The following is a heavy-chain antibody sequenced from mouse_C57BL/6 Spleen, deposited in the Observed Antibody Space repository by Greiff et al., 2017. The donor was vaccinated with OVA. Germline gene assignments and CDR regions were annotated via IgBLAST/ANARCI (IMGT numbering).Heavy chain of an antibody. CDR2: IRNKANGYTT. Sequence: EVQLVESGGGLVQPGGSLSLSCAASGFTFTDYYMSWVRQPPGKALEWLGFIRNKANGYTTEYSASVKGRFTISRDNSQSILYLQMNALRAEDSATYYCARSRLYYEYDGYAMDYWGQGTSVTVSS. J-gene: IGHJ4*01. CDR3: ARSRLYYEYDGYAMDY. D-gene: IGHD2-4*01. V-gene: IGHV7-3*01. CDR1: GFTFTDYY.